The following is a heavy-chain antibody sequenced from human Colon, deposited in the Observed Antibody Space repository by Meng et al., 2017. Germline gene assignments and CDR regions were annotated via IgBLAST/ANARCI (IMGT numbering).Heavy chain of an antibody. V-gene: IGHV4-61*01. D-gene: IGHD3-10*01. CDR2: VYYDGTT. Sequence: QVRLQGPGPGLVRPSETLSLTCTVSGGSVNNRTYYWTWIRQPPGKGLEWIGYVYYDGTTNYNPFLESRLTMSIDTSKNQFSLKLSSVTAADTAVYYCARDWGSGTPYWGQGTLVTVSS. CDR1: GGSVNNRTYY. J-gene: IGHJ4*02. CDR3: ARDWGSGTPY.